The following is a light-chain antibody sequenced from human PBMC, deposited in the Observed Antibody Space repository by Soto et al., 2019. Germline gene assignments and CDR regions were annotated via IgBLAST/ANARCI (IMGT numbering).Light chain of an antibody. V-gene: IGKV3-20*01. CDR1: QSVSSTY. J-gene: IGKJ1*01. CDR3: QQYGSAPRT. CDR2: GAT. Sequence: EXXTLSFSVSQSVSSTYLAWYQQKPGQAPRLLMYGATSRATGIPDRFSGSGSGTDFTLTISRLEPEDFAVYFCQQYGSAPRTFGQGTKVDIK.